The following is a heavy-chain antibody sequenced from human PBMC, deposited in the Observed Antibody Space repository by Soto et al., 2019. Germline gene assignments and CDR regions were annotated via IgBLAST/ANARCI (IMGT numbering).Heavy chain of an antibody. Sequence: GGSLRLSCVASGFTFNSYAMSWVRQAPGKGLEWVSTISVRGGTTYYADSVKGRFTISRDNSKNALYLQMNSLRAEDTAVYYCAKDPKHTTQYYSYMDVWGKGTTVTVSS. D-gene: IGHD1-26*01. CDR3: AKDPKHTTQYYSYMDV. CDR1: GFTFNSYA. V-gene: IGHV3-23*01. J-gene: IGHJ6*03. CDR2: ISVRGGTT.